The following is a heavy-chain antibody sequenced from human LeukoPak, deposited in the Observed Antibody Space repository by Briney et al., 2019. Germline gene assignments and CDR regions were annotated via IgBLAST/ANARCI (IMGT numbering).Heavy chain of an antibody. CDR3: VRGESSSWNA. CDR2: ISSNGDTT. CDR1: GFTFSSFA. V-gene: IGHV3-64D*09. Sequence: PGGSLRLSCSASGFTFSSFAMHWVRQAPGKGLDYISSISSNGDTTYYADSVKGRFTISRDNSKNTLYLQMSSLRGEDTAVYYCVRGESSSWNAWGQGSLVIVSS. D-gene: IGHD6-13*01. J-gene: IGHJ5*02.